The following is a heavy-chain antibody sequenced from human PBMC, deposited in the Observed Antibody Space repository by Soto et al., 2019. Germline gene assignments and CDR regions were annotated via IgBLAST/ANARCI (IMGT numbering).Heavy chain of an antibody. CDR3: ARDYQSGSYVDY. CDR2: INPSGGST. Sequence: ASVKVSCKASGYTCTIYYMHCVLRAPGQGLEWMGIINPSGGSTSYAQKFQGRVTMTRDTSTSTVYMELSSLRSEDTAVYYCARDYQSGSYVDYWGQGTLVTVSS. D-gene: IGHD1-26*01. V-gene: IGHV1-46*01. J-gene: IGHJ4*02. CDR1: GYTCTIYY.